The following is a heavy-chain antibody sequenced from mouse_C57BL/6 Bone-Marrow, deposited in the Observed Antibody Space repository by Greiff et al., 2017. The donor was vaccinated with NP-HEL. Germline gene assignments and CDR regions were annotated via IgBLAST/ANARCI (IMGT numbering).Heavy chain of an antibody. D-gene: IGHD2-4*01. Sequence: VQLQESGPELVKPGASVKISCKASGYAFSSSWMNWVKQRPGKGLEWIGRLYPGDGDTNYNGKFKGKATLTADKSSSTAYMQLSSLTSEDSAVDFCASLYDYDGPFDYWGQGTTLTVSS. V-gene: IGHV1-82*01. CDR2: LYPGDGDT. CDR1: GYAFSSSW. J-gene: IGHJ2*01. CDR3: ASLYDYDGPFDY.